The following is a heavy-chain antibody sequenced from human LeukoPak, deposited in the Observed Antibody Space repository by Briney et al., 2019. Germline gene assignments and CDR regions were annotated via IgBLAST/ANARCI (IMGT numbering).Heavy chain of an antibody. CDR3: ARLGGYYYDSSGP. V-gene: IGHV4-59*01. Sequence: SETLSLTCTVSGGSISSYYWSWIRQPPGKGLEWIGYIYYSGSTNYNPSLRSRVTISVGTSKNQFSLKLSSVTAADTAVYYCARLGGYYYDSSGPWGQGTLVTVSS. CDR1: GGSISSYY. J-gene: IGHJ5*02. CDR2: IYYSGST. D-gene: IGHD3-22*01.